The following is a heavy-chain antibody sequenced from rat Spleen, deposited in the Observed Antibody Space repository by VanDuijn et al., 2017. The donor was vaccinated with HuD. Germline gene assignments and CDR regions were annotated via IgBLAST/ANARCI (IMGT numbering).Heavy chain of an antibody. Sequence: EVQLVESGGGLVQPGRSLKLSCVASGFTFNNYWMTWIRQAPGKGLEWVASISTGGGNTYYRDSVKGRFTISRDNAKSTLYLQMDSLRSEDTATYYCAREGGSPFAYWGQGTLVTVSS. CDR2: ISTGGGNT. J-gene: IGHJ3*01. CDR1: GFTFNNYW. D-gene: IGHD1-4*01. CDR3: AREGGSPFAY. V-gene: IGHV5-31*01.